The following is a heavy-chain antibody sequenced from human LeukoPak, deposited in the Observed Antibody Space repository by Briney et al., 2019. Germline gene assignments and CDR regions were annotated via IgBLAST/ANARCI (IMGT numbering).Heavy chain of an antibody. Sequence: SETLSPTCTVSGGSISSYYWSWIRQPPGKGREWIGYIYYSGSTNYNPSLKSRVTISVDTSKNQFSLKLSSVTAADTAVYYCARTYDSSGYYIWFDPWGQGTLVTVSS. CDR3: ARTYDSSGYYIWFDP. CDR1: GGSISSYY. V-gene: IGHV4-59*01. J-gene: IGHJ5*02. D-gene: IGHD3-22*01. CDR2: IYYSGST.